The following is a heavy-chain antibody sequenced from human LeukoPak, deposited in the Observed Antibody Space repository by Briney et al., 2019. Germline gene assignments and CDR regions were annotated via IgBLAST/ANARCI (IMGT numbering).Heavy chain of an antibody. J-gene: IGHJ3*02. CDR1: GFTFSSYA. CDR2: ISGSGGST. D-gene: IGHD2-2*01. CDR3: AKDLAVVPAAPLI. V-gene: IGHV3-23*01. Sequence: GGSLRLSCAASGFTFSSYAMSWVRQAPGKGLEWVSAISGSGGSTYYADSVKGRFTISGDNSKNTLYLQMNSLRAEDTAVYYCAKDLAVVPAAPLIWGQGTMVTVSS.